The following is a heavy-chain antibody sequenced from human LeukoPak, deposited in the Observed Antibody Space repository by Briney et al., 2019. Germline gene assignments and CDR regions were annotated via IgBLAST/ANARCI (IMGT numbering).Heavy chain of an antibody. D-gene: IGHD6-13*01. V-gene: IGHV1-18*01. CDR2: ISAYNGNT. Sequence: ASVKVSCKASGYTFTSYGITWVRQAPGQGLEWMGWISAYNGNTNYAQKLQGRVTMTTDTSTSTAYMELRSLRSDDTAVYYCARDPDLVRRYGMDVWGQGTTVTVSS. CDR3: ARDPDLVRRYGMDV. J-gene: IGHJ6*02. CDR1: GYTFTSYG.